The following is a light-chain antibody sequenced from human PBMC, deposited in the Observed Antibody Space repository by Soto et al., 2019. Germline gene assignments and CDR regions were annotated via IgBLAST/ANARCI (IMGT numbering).Light chain of an antibody. V-gene: IGKV1-39*01. Sequence: DIQMTQSPSSLSASLGDKVTLTCRASEAISTYLNWFQQKPGKAPQLLIYFASRLQSGVPSRFSGSGSGAEFTLTISSLQPEDFATYYCQQSLSLPRTFGQGTKVEIK. CDR2: FAS. CDR3: QQSLSLPRT. J-gene: IGKJ1*01. CDR1: EAISTY.